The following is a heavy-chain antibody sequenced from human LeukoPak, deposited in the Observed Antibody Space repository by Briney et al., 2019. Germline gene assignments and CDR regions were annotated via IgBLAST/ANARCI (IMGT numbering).Heavy chain of an antibody. CDR3: ARDTRGVQLGYYYYYMDV. CDR2: INWNGGST. J-gene: IGHJ6*03. V-gene: IGHV3-20*01. Sequence: GGSLRLSCAASGFTFSSYAMNWVRQAPGKGLEWVSGINWNGGSTGYADSVKGRFTISRDNAKNSLYLQMNSLRAEDTALYHCARDTRGVQLGYYYYYMDVWGKGTTVTISS. D-gene: IGHD1-26*01. CDR1: GFTFSSYA.